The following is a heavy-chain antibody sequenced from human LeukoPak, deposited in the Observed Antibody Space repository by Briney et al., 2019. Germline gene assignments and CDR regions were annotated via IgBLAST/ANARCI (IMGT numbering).Heavy chain of an antibody. V-gene: IGHV1-3*01. CDR1: GYTFTSYA. CDR2: INAGNGNT. Sequence: ASVKVSCKASGYTFTSYAMHWVRQAPGQRLEWMGWINAGNGNTKYSQKFQGRVTITRDTSASTAYMELSSLRSEDTAVYYCARDSTMVRGADVWGQGTTVTVSS. CDR3: ARDSTMVRGADV. D-gene: IGHD3-10*01. J-gene: IGHJ6*02.